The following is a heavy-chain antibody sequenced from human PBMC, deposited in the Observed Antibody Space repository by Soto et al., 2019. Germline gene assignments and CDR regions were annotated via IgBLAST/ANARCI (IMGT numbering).Heavy chain of an antibody. J-gene: IGHJ4*02. CDR1: GFTFSSYA. CDR2: ISGSGDNT. V-gene: IGHV3-23*01. CDR3: AKEAAAGQ. Sequence: XEFLRLSFAASGFTFSSYARSWVRQAPGKGLEWVSGISGSGDNTYYADSVKGRFTISRDNSKNTLNLQMNSLRAEDTAVYYCAKEAAAGQWDQGTLVTVSS. D-gene: IGHD6-13*01.